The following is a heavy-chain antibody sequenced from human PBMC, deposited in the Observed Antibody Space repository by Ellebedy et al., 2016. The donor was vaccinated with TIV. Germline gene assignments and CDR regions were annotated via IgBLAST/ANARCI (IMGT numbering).Heavy chain of an antibody. CDR1: GFTFDDYA. D-gene: IGHD3-16*02. Sequence: SLKISCAASGFTFDDYAMHWVRQAPGKGLEWVAGISWNSGTLAYADSVKGRFTISRSNAKNSLYLQMNSLRAKDTALYYCARREYTFGGSIGPFDSWGQGTLVTVSS. V-gene: IGHV3-9*01. J-gene: IGHJ4*02. CDR2: ISWNSGTL. CDR3: ARREYTFGGSIGPFDS.